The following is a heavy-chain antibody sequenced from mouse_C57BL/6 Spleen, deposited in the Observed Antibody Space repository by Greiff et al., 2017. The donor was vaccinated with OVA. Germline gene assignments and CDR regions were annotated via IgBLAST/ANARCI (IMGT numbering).Heavy chain of an antibody. D-gene: IGHD4-1*01. J-gene: IGHJ4*01. V-gene: IGHV1-7*01. CDR1: GYTFTSYW. Sequence: VHLVESGAELAKPGASVKLSCKASGYTFTSYWMHWVKQRPGQGLEWIGYINPSSGYTKYNQKFKDKATLTADKSSSTAYMQLSSLTYEDSAVYYCARSGTAYYYAMDYWGQGTSVTVSS. CDR3: ARSGTAYYYAMDY. CDR2: INPSSGYT.